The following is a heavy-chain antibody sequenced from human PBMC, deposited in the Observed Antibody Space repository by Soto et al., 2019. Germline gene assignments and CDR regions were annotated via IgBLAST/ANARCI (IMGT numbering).Heavy chain of an antibody. Sequence: ASVKVSCKASGYTFTCYGISWVRQAPGQGLEWMGWISAYNGNTNYAQKLQGRVTMTTDTSTSTAYMELRSLRSDDTAVYYCARGGAAARTDQPVYYYYGMDVWGQGTTVTVSS. D-gene: IGHD6-13*01. CDR3: ARGGAAARTDQPVYYYYGMDV. CDR2: ISAYNGNT. CDR1: GYTFTCYG. V-gene: IGHV1-18*01. J-gene: IGHJ6*02.